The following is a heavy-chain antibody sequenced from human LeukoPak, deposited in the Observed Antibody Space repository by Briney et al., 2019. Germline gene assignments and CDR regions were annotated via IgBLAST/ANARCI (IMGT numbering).Heavy chain of an antibody. D-gene: IGHD3-22*01. CDR2: ISSSGSTI. CDR1: GFTFSDYY. V-gene: IGHV3-11*04. J-gene: IGHJ6*03. Sequence: GGSLRLSCAASGFTFSDYYMSWIRQAPGKGLEWVSYISSSGSTIYYADSVKGRFTISRDNAKNTLYLQMNSLRAEDTAVYYCARRFRSEYYDSSGYYRPNYYYYYYMDVWGKGTTVTVSS. CDR3: ARRFRSEYYDSSGYYRPNYYYYYYMDV.